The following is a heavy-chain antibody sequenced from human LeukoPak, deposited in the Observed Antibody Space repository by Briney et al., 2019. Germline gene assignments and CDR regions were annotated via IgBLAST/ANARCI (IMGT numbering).Heavy chain of an antibody. V-gene: IGHV1-18*01. CDR1: GYTFTGYG. Sequence: ASVKVSCKASGYTFTGYGISWVRQAPGQGLEWMGWISAYNGNTNYAQKLQGRVTMTTDTSTSTAYMELRGLRSDDTAVYYCARDEPVFYGGNSDSDYWGQGTLVTVSS. J-gene: IGHJ4*02. CDR3: ARDEPVFYGGNSDSDY. CDR2: ISAYNGNT. D-gene: IGHD4-23*01.